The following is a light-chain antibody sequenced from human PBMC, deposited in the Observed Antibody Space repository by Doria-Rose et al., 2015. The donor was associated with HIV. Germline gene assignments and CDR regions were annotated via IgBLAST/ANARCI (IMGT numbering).Light chain of an antibody. CDR2: GAS. V-gene: IGKV3-20*01. J-gene: IGKJ5*01. CDR3: QQYGTSPSIT. CDR1: QSVSSSY. Sequence: TQSPGTLSLSQGERATLSCRASQSVSSSYLAWYQQKPGQAPRLLIYGASSRATGIPDGFSGSGAGTDFTLTISRLEPEDFAVYYCQQYGTSPSITFGQGTRLEIK.